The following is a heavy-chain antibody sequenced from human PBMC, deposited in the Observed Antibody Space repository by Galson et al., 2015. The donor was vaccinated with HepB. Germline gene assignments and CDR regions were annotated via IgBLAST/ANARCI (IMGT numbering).Heavy chain of an antibody. CDR3: LKEHFDY. CDR2: ISNGGDSA. CDR1: GFTFSIYA. V-gene: IGHV3-64D*06. Sequence: SLRLSCAASGFTFSIYAMHWVRQAPGKGLEYISLISNGGDSAFYADSVKGRFTISRDNSKNTLFLQMNTLRSEDTAVYYCLKEHFDYWGRGTRVTVSS. J-gene: IGHJ4*02.